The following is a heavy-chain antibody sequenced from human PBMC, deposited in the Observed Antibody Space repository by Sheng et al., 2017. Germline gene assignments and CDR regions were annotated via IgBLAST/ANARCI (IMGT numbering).Heavy chain of an antibody. CDR1: GFTFNTYA. Sequence: QAQLVESGGGVVQPGRSLRLSCATSGFTFNTYAMHWVRQTPGKGLEWVAVISYDGTDQYYADAVKGRFTVSRDNSKNTLFLQLTSLTVEDTAVYYCARDVGEDYYLFYYFALWGQGTLVTVSS. CDR3: ARDVGEDYYLFYYFAL. CDR2: ISYDGTDQ. D-gene: IGHD1-26*01. J-gene: IGHJ4*02. V-gene: IGHV3-30*04.